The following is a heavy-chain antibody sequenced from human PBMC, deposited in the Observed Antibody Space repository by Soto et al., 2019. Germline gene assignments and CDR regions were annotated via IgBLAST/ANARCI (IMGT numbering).Heavy chain of an antibody. CDR1: GGTFSSYA. V-gene: IGHV1-69*06. CDR2: IIPIFGTA. D-gene: IGHD1-26*01. J-gene: IGHJ3*02. CDR3: VSGSGSSDDAFDI. Sequence: GASVKVSCKASGGTFSSYAISWVRQAPGQGLEWMGGIIPIFGTANYAQKFQGRVTIAADKSTSTAYMELSGLRSEDTAVYYCVSGSGSSDDAFDIWGQGTMVTVSS.